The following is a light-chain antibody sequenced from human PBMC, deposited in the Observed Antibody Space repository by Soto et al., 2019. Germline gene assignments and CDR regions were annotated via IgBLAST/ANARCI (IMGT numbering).Light chain of an antibody. CDR2: MAS. J-gene: IGKJ1*01. V-gene: IGKV1-5*03. CDR3: QQYNSDSPWT. CDR1: QSISVW. Sequence: DIQMTQSPSTLSASVGDRVTITCRASQSISVWLAWYQQKPGKAPKLLIYMASTLESGVPSRFSGSGSGTKFTLTISSLQPDDFAAYYCQQYNSDSPWTFGQGTKVEIK.